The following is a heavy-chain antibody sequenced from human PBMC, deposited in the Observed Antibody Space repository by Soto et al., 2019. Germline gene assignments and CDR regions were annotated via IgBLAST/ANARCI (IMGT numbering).Heavy chain of an antibody. D-gene: IGHD5-18*01. CDR3: ARQGYSYSYDY. CDR2: IYPGDSDT. V-gene: IGHV5-51*01. Sequence: GESLKISCQVSGDSFATYLIAWVRQMPGKGLEWMGIIYPGDSDTRYSPSFQGQVTISADKSISTAYLQWSSLKASDTAMYYCARQGYSYSYDYWGQGTQVTVSS. CDR1: GDSFATYL. J-gene: IGHJ4*02.